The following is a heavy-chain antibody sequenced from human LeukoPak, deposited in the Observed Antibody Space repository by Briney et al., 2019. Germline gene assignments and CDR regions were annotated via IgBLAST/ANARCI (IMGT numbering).Heavy chain of an antibody. Sequence: GASVKVSCKASGYSFTGYYMHWVRQAPGQGLEWMGWINPNSGDTNYAQKFQGRVTMTRDTSVSTAYMELSRLRSDDTAVYYCAREHYDYDSSGYYNNWFDPWGQGTLVTVSS. V-gene: IGHV1-2*02. D-gene: IGHD3-22*01. CDR3: AREHYDYDSSGYYNNWFDP. CDR1: GYSFTGYY. CDR2: INPNSGDT. J-gene: IGHJ5*02.